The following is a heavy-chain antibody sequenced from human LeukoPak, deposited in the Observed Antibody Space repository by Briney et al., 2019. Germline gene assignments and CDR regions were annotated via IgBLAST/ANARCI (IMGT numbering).Heavy chain of an antibody. J-gene: IGHJ3*02. V-gene: IGHV3-66*01. CDR1: GFTFSSYE. Sequence: QPGGSLRLSCAASGFTFSSYEMNWVRQAPGKGLEWVSVIYSGGSTYYADSVKGRFTISRDNSKNTLYLQMNSLRAEDTAVYYCARDRGHSSGWHDAFDIWGQGTMVTVSS. D-gene: IGHD6-19*01. CDR2: IYSGGST. CDR3: ARDRGHSSGWHDAFDI.